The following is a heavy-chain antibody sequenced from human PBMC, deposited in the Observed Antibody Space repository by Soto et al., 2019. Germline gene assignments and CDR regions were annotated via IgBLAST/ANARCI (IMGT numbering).Heavy chain of an antibody. V-gene: IGHV3-23*01. Sequence: EVQLLESGGGLVQPGGSLRLSCAASGFTVSSYAMSWVRQAPGKGLEWVSVISGSGSTYSADSVKGRFTISRDSSKNTVYLQMDSLRAEDTAVYYCAKALRFTFTTVYYMDFWGRGTTVTVSS. D-gene: IGHD4-4*01. CDR3: AKALRFTFTTVYYMDF. J-gene: IGHJ6*03. CDR2: ISGSGST. CDR1: GFTVSSYA.